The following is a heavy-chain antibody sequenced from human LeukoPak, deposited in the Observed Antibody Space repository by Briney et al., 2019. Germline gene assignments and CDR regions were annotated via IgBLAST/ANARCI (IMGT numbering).Heavy chain of an antibody. CDR3: ARGDGSTMIRGVSRYGWLDP. J-gene: IGHJ5*02. V-gene: IGHV4-4*07. CDR1: GGSLSSYY. Sequence: PSETLSLTCSVSGGSLSSYYWAWIRQPAGKGLEWIGRIFTTGSTNYNPYLMSRVTMSVDTSKNQFSLKMRSVTAADTAVYYCARGDGSTMIRGVSRYGWLDPWGQGTLVTVSS. D-gene: IGHD3-10*01. CDR2: IFTTGST.